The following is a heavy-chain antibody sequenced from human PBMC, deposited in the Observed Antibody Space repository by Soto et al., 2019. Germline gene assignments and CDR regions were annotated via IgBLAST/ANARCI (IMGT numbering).Heavy chain of an antibody. D-gene: IGHD3-10*01. CDR1: GYTFTSYG. J-gene: IGHJ4*02. Sequence: QVHLVQSGAEVKKPGASVKVSCKASGYTFTSYGITWVRQAPGQGLEWRGWISAHNGNTDYAQKLQGRVFVTRDTSASTAYIEIGSMKSCDTAVYYCARGRYGGYWGQGALVTVSS. CDR2: ISAHNGNT. V-gene: IGHV1-18*01. CDR3: ARGRYGGY.